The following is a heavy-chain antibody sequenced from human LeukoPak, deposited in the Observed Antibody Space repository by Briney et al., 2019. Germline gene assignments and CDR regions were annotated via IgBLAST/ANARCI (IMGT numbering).Heavy chain of an antibody. D-gene: IGHD1-26*01. Sequence: SGGSLRLSCAASGFTFSNYGMHWVRQAPGKGLEWVAFIRYDGSNRYYADSVKGRFTISRDNSKSTLYLQMNSLRAEDTAVYYCAKTLIVGATRDAFDIWGQGTMVTVSS. CDR2: IRYDGSNR. CDR1: GFTFSNYG. J-gene: IGHJ3*02. CDR3: AKTLIVGATRDAFDI. V-gene: IGHV3-30*02.